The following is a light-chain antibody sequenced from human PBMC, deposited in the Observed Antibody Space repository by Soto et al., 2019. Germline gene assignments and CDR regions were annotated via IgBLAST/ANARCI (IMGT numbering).Light chain of an antibody. CDR3: QTWGTGIVV. CDR1: SGQSSYA. CDR2: LNSDGSH. J-gene: IGLJ2*01. Sequence: QSVLTQAPSASASLGASVKLTCTLSSGQSSYAIAWHQQQPEKGPRYLMKLNSDGSHTKGDGIPDRLSGSSSGDERYLTISSLQSEDEADYYCQTWGTGIVVFGGGTKLTVL. V-gene: IGLV4-69*01.